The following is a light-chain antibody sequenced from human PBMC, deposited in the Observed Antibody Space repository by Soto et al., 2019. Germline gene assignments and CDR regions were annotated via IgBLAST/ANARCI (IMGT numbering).Light chain of an antibody. CDR1: NSNVGINT. Sequence: QLVLTQPPSASGAPGQRVTISCSGSNSNVGINTLNWYQQVPGTAPKLLIYSNNQRPSGVPDRFSGSKSGASASLAISGLQSEDEAEYFCAAWDDSLDGFVFGTGTKVTVL. J-gene: IGLJ1*01. CDR3: AAWDDSLDGFV. V-gene: IGLV1-44*01. CDR2: SNN.